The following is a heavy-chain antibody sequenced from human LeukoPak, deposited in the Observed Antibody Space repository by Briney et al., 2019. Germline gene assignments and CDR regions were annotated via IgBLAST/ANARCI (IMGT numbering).Heavy chain of an antibody. D-gene: IGHD1-26*01. V-gene: IGHV3-30*04. CDR3: ARESFD. CDR2: ISYDGSNK. Sequence: GGSLRLSCAASGFTFSSYAMHRVRQAPGEGLEWVAVISYDGSNKYYADSVKGRFTISRDNSKNTLYLQMNSLRAEDTAVYYCARESFDWGQGTLVTVSS. CDR1: GFTFSSYA. J-gene: IGHJ4*02.